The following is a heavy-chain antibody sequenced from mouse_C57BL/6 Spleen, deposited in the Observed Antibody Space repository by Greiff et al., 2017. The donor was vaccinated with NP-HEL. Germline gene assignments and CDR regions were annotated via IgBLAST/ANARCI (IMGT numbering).Heavy chain of an antibody. CDR3: STEDYDSSYFYAMDY. CDR2: IRLKSDNYST. J-gene: IGHJ4*01. D-gene: IGHD1-1*01. CDR1: GFTFSNYW. Sequence: EVKLVESGGGLVQPGGSMKLSCVASGFTFSNYWMNWVRQSPEKGLEWVAQIRLKSDNYSTHYAVSVKGRFTISRDDSKSSVYLQMNNLRAEDTGIYYCSTEDYDSSYFYAMDYWGQGTSVTVSS. V-gene: IGHV6-3*01.